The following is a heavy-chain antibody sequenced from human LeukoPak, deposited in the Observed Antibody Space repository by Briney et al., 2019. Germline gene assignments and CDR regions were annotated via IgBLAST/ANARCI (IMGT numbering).Heavy chain of an antibody. CDR3: ARGRNIEMTTMSGGSDY. D-gene: IGHD5-24*01. Sequence: GGSLRLSCAASGFTFSSYDMHWVRQATGKGLEWVSAIGTAGDPYYPGSVKGRFTISRENAKNSLYLQMNSLRSDDTAVYSCARGRNIEMTTMSGGSDYWGQGTLVTVSS. J-gene: IGHJ4*02. V-gene: IGHV3-13*05. CDR2: IGTAGDP. CDR1: GFTFSSYD.